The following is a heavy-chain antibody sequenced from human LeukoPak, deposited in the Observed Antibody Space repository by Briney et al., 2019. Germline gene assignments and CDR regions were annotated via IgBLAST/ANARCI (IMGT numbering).Heavy chain of an antibody. CDR3: ATFYYDSSGYRD. V-gene: IGHV4-59*01. D-gene: IGHD3-22*01. Sequence: SETLSLTCTVSAGSIGSYYWTWIRQPPGKALEWIAYISNGGSTNYNHSLKSRVTISIDMAKNQVSLKLSSVTAADTAVYYCATFYYDSSGYRDWGQGTLVTVSS. CDR2: ISNGGST. J-gene: IGHJ4*02. CDR1: AGSIGSYY.